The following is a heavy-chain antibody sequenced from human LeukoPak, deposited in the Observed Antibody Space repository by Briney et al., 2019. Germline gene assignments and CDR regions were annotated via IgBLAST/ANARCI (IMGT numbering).Heavy chain of an antibody. CDR1: GFTFSSYA. Sequence: GSLRLSCVVSGFTFSSYAMSWVRQAPGKGLEWIGSIYYSGSTYYNPSLKSRVTISVDTSKNQFPLKLSSVTAADTAVYYCARHSVGATKGDYYYYYYYMDVWGKGTTVTISS. J-gene: IGHJ6*03. CDR2: IYYSGST. D-gene: IGHD1-26*01. CDR3: ARHSVGATKGDYYYYYYYMDV. V-gene: IGHV4-39*01.